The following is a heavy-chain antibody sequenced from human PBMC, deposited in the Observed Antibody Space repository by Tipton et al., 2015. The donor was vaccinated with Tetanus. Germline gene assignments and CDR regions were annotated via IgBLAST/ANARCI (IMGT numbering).Heavy chain of an antibody. J-gene: IGHJ3*02. D-gene: IGHD3-16*01. CDR2: VFYSGST. Sequence: LRLSCAASGFTFNTYTMNWVRQPPGKGLEWLGYVFYSGSTDLNPSLKSRVTISVDTSNNLFSLKLTSVTTADTAVYYCARSGGRRYAFDIWGQGTMVTVSS. CDR3: ARSGGRRYAFDI. CDR1: GFTFNTYT. V-gene: IGHV4-59*01.